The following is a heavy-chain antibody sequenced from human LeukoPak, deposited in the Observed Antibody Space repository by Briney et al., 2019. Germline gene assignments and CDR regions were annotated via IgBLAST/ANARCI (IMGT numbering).Heavy chain of an antibody. Sequence: GASVKVSCKASGGTFSSYVITWVRQAPGQGLEWMGGIIPMFGTADYAQKFQGRVTITADESTSTAYMQLSSLRSEDTAVYYCARGQRLRYFDWWNNWFDPWGQGTLVTVSS. J-gene: IGHJ5*02. D-gene: IGHD3-9*01. CDR3: ARGQRLRYFDWWNNWFDP. CDR2: IIPMFGTA. V-gene: IGHV1-69*01. CDR1: GGTFSSYV.